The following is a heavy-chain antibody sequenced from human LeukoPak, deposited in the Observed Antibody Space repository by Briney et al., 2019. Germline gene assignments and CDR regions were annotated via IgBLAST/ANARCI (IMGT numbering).Heavy chain of an antibody. J-gene: IGHJ5*02. D-gene: IGHD2/OR15-2a*01. CDR3: ACGRYCDSSACAPWFDP. CDR2: IYYSGST. CDR1: GDSISSSSYY. V-gene: IGHV4-39*01. Sequence: SETLSLTCPVSGDSISSSSYYWGWIRQPPGKGLEWIRSIYYSGSTYYNPSLKSRVTISVDMSKNQFSLKLSSVTAADTAVYYCACGRYCDSSACAPWFDPWGQGTLVTVSS.